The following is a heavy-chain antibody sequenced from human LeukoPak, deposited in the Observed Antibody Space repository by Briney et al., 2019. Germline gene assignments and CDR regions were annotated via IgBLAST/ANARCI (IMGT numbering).Heavy chain of an antibody. CDR1: GLIFSSYD. V-gene: IGHV3-23*01. D-gene: IGHD5-18*01. CDR2: FSGTTGDT. J-gene: IGHJ4*02. CDR3: ATGYNYGPDY. Sequence: AGGSLRLSCAASGLIFSSYDMSWVRQAPGKGLEWVSSFSGTTGDTYYADSMKGRFTVSRDNSKNTLYLQMSSLRGEDTAVYYCATGYNYGPDYWGQGTLVTVSS.